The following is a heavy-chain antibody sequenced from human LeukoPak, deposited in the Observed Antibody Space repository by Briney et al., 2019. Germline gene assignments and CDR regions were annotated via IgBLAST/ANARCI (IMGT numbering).Heavy chain of an antibody. D-gene: IGHD3-22*01. J-gene: IGHJ4*02. CDR2: IYYSGST. CDR3: ARNYDSSGYWDY. V-gene: IGHV4-59*01. CDR1: GDSISSYY. Sequence: ASETLSLTCTVSGDSISSYYWSWIRQPPGKGLEWIGYIYYSGSTNYNPSLKSRVTISVDTPKNQFSLKLSSVTAADTAVYYCARNYDSSGYWDYWGQGTLVTVSS.